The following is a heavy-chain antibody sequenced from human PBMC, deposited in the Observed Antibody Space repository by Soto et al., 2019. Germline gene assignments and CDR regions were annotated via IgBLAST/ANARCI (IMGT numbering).Heavy chain of an antibody. V-gene: IGHV3-23*01. J-gene: IGHJ4*02. Sequence: GGSLRLSCAASGFTFSSYAMSWVRQAPGKGLEWVSAISGSGGSTYYADSVKGRFTISRDNSKNTLYLQMNSLRAEDTAVYYCAKLSEQWLVRSDHFDYWGQGTLVTVSS. CDR3: AKLSEQWLVRSDHFDY. CDR1: GFTFSSYA. CDR2: ISGSGGST. D-gene: IGHD6-19*01.